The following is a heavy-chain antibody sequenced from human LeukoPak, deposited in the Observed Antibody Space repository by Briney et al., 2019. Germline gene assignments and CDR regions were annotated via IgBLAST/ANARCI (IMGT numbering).Heavy chain of an antibody. CDR3: ARSLVVGGTRPNDY. Sequence: GGSLRLSCAASGFTFSNYAMSWVRQAPGKGLVWLSRINTGGNDITYADSVKGRFTISRDNAKNTLYLQMNSLTVEDTAVYFCARSLVVGGTRPNDYWGQGTLVTVSS. J-gene: IGHJ4*02. D-gene: IGHD2-15*01. CDR1: GFTFSNYA. V-gene: IGHV3-74*01. CDR2: INTGGNDI.